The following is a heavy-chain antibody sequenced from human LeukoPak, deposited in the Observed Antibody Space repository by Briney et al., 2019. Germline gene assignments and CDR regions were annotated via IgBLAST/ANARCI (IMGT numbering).Heavy chain of an antibody. CDR1: GYTFTSYY. Sequence: ASVKVSCKASGYTFTSYYMHWVRQAPGQGLEWMGIINPSGGSTSYAQKFQGRVTMTRDTSTSTVYMELSSLRSEDTAVYYCARDWYDYVWGSYRYADLYYYGMDVWGQGTTVTVSS. CDR2: INPSGGST. D-gene: IGHD3-16*02. CDR3: ARDWYDYVWGSYRYADLYYYGMDV. J-gene: IGHJ6*02. V-gene: IGHV1-46*01.